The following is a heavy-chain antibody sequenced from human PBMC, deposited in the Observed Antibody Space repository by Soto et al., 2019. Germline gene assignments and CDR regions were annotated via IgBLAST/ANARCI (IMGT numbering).Heavy chain of an antibody. CDR2: IYYSGST. Sequence: PSETLSLTCTVSGGSISSYYWSWIRQPPGKGLEWIGYIYYSGSTNYNPSPKSRVTISVDTSKNQFSLKLSSVTAADTAVYYCARGPGGGGSYYYYYGMDVWGKGTRVTVSS. CDR1: GGSISSYY. D-gene: IGHD1-26*01. CDR3: ARGPGGGGSYYYYYGMDV. J-gene: IGHJ6*04. V-gene: IGHV4-59*01.